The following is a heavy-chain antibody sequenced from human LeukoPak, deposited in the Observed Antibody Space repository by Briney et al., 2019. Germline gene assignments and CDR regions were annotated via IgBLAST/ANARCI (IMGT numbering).Heavy chain of an antibody. D-gene: IGHD6-13*01. Sequence: GASVKVSCKASGYTFTSYYMHWVRQAPGQGLEWMGIINPSGGSTSYAQKFQGRVTMTTDTSTSTAYMELGSLRSDDTAVYYCARSGAAAGPFDYWGQGTLVTASS. J-gene: IGHJ4*02. V-gene: IGHV1-46*01. CDR1: GYTFTSYY. CDR2: INPSGGST. CDR3: ARSGAAAGPFDY.